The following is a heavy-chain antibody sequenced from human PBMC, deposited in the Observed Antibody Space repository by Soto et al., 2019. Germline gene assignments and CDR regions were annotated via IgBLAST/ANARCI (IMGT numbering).Heavy chain of an antibody. Sequence: PSETLSLTCAVSGGSVSSNSYNWNWLRQPPGKALEWIGFVYSSGNTNYNPSLKSRVTISVDTSRNQFSLKVNSVTAADTAVYYCARRAVVAVTGSLENWLDPWGQGILVTVSS. CDR2: VYSSGNT. CDR3: ARRAVVAVTGSLENWLDP. CDR1: GGSVSSNSYN. V-gene: IGHV4-61*01. D-gene: IGHD2-21*01. J-gene: IGHJ5*02.